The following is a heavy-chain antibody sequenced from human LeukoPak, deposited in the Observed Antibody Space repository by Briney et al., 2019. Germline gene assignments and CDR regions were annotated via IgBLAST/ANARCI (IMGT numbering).Heavy chain of an antibody. CDR3: AREDSMIVAVDY. CDR2: INSDGSST. D-gene: IGHD3-22*01. J-gene: IGHJ4*02. Sequence: PGGSLRLSHGASGFTFSSYWMHWVRQAPGKGLVWVSRINSDGSSTSYADSVKGRFTVARANAKNSLYLQMNSLRAEDTAVYYCAREDSMIVAVDYWGQGTLVTVS. V-gene: IGHV3-74*01. CDR1: GFTFSSYW.